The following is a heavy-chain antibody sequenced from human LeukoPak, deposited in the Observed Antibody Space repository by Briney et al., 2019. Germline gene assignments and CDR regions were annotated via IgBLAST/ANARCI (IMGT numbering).Heavy chain of an antibody. CDR3: ARGRGYGSGSYVVGY. CDR2: VSDTGST. V-gene: IGHV4-39*01. CDR1: GGSISSSSCF. J-gene: IGHJ4*02. Sequence: SETLSLTCTVSGGSISSSSCFWGWIRQPPRKGLEWIASVSDTGSTYYNPSLPSLKSRVSISADTSKNQFSLKLSSVTAADTAVYYCARGRGYGSGSYVVGYWGQGTLVTVSS. D-gene: IGHD3-10*01.